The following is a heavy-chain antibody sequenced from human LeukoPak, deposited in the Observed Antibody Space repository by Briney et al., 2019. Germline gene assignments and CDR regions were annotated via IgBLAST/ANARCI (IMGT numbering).Heavy chain of an antibody. Sequence: GGSLRLSCAASGFTFSYYWMSWVRQAPGKGLEWVANMEQDGSDKYYVDSVKGRFTISRDNAKNSLYLQMNSLSAEDTAMYYCTRDLTNWNDATFDIWGQGTMVTVSS. D-gene: IGHD1-1*01. J-gene: IGHJ3*02. CDR3: TRDLTNWNDATFDI. CDR2: MEQDGSDK. V-gene: IGHV3-7*01. CDR1: GFTFSYYW.